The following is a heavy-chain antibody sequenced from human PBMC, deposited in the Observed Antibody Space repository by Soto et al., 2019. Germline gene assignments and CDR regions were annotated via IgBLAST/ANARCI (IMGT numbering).Heavy chain of an antibody. V-gene: IGHV3-11*01. J-gene: IGHJ4*02. CDR1: GFPFSDYY. CDR2: ISSSGSTI. D-gene: IGHD3-3*02. Sequence: SLRLSCAAPGFPFSDYYMGLIRQAPGKGLEWVSYISSSGSTIYYADSVKGRFTISRDNAKNSLYLQMNSLRAEDTAVYYCARVDAALAFDYWGQGTLVTVSS. CDR3: ARVDAALAFDY.